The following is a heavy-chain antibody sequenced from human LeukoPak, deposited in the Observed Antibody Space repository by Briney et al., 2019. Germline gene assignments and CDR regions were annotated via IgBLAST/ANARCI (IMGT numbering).Heavy chain of an antibody. CDR2: IYHSGST. Sequence: PSETLSLTCAVSGGSISSGGYSWSWIRQPPGKGLEWIGYIYHSGSTYYNPSLKSRVTISVDRSKNQFSPKLSSVTAADTAVYYCARAYETMILTIWGQGTLVTVSS. J-gene: IGHJ4*02. CDR1: GGSISSGGYS. CDR3: ARAYETMILTI. D-gene: IGHD3-22*01. V-gene: IGHV4-30-2*01.